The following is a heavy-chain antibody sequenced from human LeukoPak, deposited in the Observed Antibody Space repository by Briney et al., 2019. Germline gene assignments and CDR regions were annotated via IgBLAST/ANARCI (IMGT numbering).Heavy chain of an antibody. D-gene: IGHD5-18*01. J-gene: IGHJ4*02. CDR2: ISDNGGST. Sequence: GGSLRLSCAASGFPFSAYYMHWVRQAPGKGLEYVSAISDNGGSTFYADSVKGRFTISRDNSRNTLYLQTGSLRADDMGVYYCARGNNYAYDYWGQGTLVTVSS. CDR1: GFPFSAYY. V-gene: IGHV3-64*02. CDR3: ARGNNYAYDY.